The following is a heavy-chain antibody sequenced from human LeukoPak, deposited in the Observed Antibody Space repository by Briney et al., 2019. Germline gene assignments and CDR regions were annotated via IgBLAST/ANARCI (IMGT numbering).Heavy chain of an antibody. CDR1: GGSISSYY. Sequence: PSETLSLTCTVSGGSISSYYWSWIRQPPGKGLEWIGYIYYSGSTNYNPSLKSRVTISVDTSKNQFSLKLSSVTAADTAVYYCAGNGYCSSTSCPYDYWGQGTLVTVSS. CDR2: IYYSGST. D-gene: IGHD2-2*03. V-gene: IGHV4-59*12. J-gene: IGHJ4*02. CDR3: AGNGYCSSTSCPYDY.